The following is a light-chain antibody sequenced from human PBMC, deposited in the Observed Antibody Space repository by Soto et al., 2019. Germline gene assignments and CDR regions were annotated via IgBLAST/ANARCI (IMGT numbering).Light chain of an antibody. Sequence: DIQMTQSPSSVSASVGDRVTITCRASQGISTSLAWYQHKPGKAPKLLIYAASNLQSGVPSRFSGSGSGTDFTLTISSLQPEDFATYFCQRTNSYPVAFGGGTKVEI. CDR1: QGISTS. J-gene: IGKJ4*01. V-gene: IGKV1-12*01. CDR3: QRTNSYPVA. CDR2: AAS.